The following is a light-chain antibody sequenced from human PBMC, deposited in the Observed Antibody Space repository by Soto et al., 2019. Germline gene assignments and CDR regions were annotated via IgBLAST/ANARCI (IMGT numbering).Light chain of an antibody. CDR3: QQYGSSPLT. J-gene: IGKJ1*01. CDR1: QSVSSNY. Sequence: EIVVTQSPGNLSLSPWERATLSCRASQSVSSNYLAWYQQKPGHAPRPLIYGASSRDTGIPDRFSGSGAGTDFTLTISRLESEDFAVYYCQQYGSSPLTFGQGTKVEIK. V-gene: IGKV3-20*01. CDR2: GAS.